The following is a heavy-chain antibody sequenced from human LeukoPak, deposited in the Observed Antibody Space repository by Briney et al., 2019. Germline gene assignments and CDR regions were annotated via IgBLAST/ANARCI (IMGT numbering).Heavy chain of an antibody. Sequence: GGSLRLSCAASGFTFSSYSMNWVRQAPGKGLEWVSSISSSSSYIYYADSVKGRFTISRDNAKNSLYLQMNSLRAEDTAVYYCARDRGDYGSGSYYYFDYWGQGTLVTVSS. V-gene: IGHV3-21*01. CDR3: ARDRGDYGSGSYYYFDY. D-gene: IGHD3-10*01. J-gene: IGHJ4*02. CDR2: ISSSSSYI. CDR1: GFTFSSYS.